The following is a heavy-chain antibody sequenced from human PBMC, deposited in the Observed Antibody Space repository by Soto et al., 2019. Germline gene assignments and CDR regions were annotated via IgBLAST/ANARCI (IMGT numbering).Heavy chain of an antibody. CDR1: GFTFSRYA. V-gene: IGHV3-48*01. J-gene: IGHJ4*02. CDR3: ARDRGYTGYDFAY. CDR2: INNDSGTI. Sequence: EVQLVESGGGLVQPGGSLRLSCAASGFTFSRYAMNWVRQAPGKGLEWVSYINNDSGTIYYADSVKGRFTISRDNANNLLSLQMNSLRAEDTAVYYCARDRGYTGYDFAYWGQGTLVTVSS. D-gene: IGHD5-12*01.